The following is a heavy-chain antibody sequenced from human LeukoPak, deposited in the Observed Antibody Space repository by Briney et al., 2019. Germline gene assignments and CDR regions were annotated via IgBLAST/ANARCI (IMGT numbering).Heavy chain of an antibody. CDR2: VIQDGSDK. J-gene: IGHJ4*02. D-gene: IGHD6-19*01. Sequence: GGSLRLSCAASGFTFSTYWMTWVRQAPGKGLEWVANVIQDGSDKYYVDSVKGRFTISRDNAKNSLYLQMNGLRAEDTAVYYCARERGWLAPVDHWGQGTLVTVSS. CDR3: ARERGWLAPVDH. V-gene: IGHV3-7*05. CDR1: GFTFSTYW.